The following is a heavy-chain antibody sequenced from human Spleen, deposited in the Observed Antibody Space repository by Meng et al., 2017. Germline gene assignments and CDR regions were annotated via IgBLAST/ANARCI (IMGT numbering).Heavy chain of an antibody. CDR2: IDPKNGDT. Sequence: VQAGPEVNKPGASVKVPSKPPGDNFPDYYIPWVRQAPGQGLEWMGRIDPKNGDTHYAQKFQGRVTMTGDTSISTAYMDLSGLRSDDTAVYYCAREYLHGSSWPDDFDYWGQGTLVTVSS. CDR1: GDNFPDYY. J-gene: IGHJ4*02. CDR3: AREYLHGSSWPDDFDY. D-gene: IGHD6-13*01. V-gene: IGHV1-2*06.